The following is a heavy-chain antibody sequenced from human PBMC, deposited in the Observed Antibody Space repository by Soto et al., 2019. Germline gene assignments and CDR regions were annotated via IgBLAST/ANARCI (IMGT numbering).Heavy chain of an antibody. V-gene: IGHV4-4*02. CDR3: VRDSRYCTDGGCSIMRDAFDV. Sequence: QVQLQESGPGLVKPSGTLSLTCTVSGFSVSSNKYWCWVRQSPGKPLEWIREIYYSGTTYYNSSLSGRVTISMVKPKNQISLILTSVTAADTAVYHCVRDSRYCTDGGCSIMRDAFDVWGQGTLLTVSS. J-gene: IGHJ3*01. CDR2: IYYSGTT. D-gene: IGHD2-15*01. CDR1: GFSVSSNKY.